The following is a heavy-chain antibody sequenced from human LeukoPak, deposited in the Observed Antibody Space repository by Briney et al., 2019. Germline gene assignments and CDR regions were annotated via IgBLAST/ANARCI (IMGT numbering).Heavy chain of an antibody. V-gene: IGHV3-33*01. Sequence: GRSLRLSCAASGFTFSSNGMHWVRQAPGKGLEWVAVIWYDGSNKYYADSVKGRFTISRDNSKNTLYLQMNSLRAEDTAVYYCASRQTLSSSWYAFDIWGQGTMVTVSS. CDR3: ASRQTLSSSWYAFDI. CDR2: IWYDGSNK. J-gene: IGHJ3*02. CDR1: GFTFSSNG. D-gene: IGHD6-13*01.